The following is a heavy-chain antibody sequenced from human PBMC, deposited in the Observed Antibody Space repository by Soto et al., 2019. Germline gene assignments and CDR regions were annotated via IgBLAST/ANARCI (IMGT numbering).Heavy chain of an antibody. CDR3: AYSSSWYYFDY. J-gene: IGHJ4*02. Sequence: SWVRQAPGQGLEWMGWISAYNGNTNYAQKLQGRVTMTTDKSTSTAYMELRSLRSDDTAVYYCAYSSSWYYFDYWGQGALVTVS. CDR2: ISAYNGNT. D-gene: IGHD6-13*01. V-gene: IGHV1-18*01.